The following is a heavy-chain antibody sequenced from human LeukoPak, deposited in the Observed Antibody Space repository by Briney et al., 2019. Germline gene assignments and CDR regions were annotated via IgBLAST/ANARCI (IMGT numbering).Heavy chain of an antibody. J-gene: IGHJ6*03. CDR1: GGSFSGYY. D-gene: IGHD6-13*01. Sequence: KPSETLSLTCAVYGGSFSGYYWSWLRPPPGKGLEWVGEINHSGSTNYNPSLKSRVTISVDTSKNQFSLKLSSVTAADTAVYYCARVMQQQLGDPYYYYYYYMDVWGKGTPVTVSS. CDR3: ARVMQQQLGDPYYYYYYYMDV. V-gene: IGHV4-34*01. CDR2: INHSGST.